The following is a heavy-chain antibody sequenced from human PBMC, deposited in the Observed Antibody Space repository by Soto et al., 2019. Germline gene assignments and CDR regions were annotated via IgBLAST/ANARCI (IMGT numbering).Heavy chain of an antibody. CDR1: GDSVSSNSAG. V-gene: IGHV6-1*02. CDR3: ASGSWDEVSALYYMDV. Sequence: QVQLQLSGPGLVKPSQTLSLTCAISGDSVSSNSAGWNWIRQTPSRGLEWLGRTYYRSKWYYTYAVSLKSPIIIEPDTSNNRSSLELKSVTPEATAVYYCASGSWDEVSALYYMDVWGKGTTVTFSS. J-gene: IGHJ6*03. D-gene: IGHD1-26*01. CDR2: TYYRSKWYY.